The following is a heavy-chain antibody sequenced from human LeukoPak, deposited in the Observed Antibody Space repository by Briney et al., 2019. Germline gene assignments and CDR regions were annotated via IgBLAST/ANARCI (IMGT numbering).Heavy chain of an antibody. Sequence: PGGSLRLSCAASGFTFSSYWMSWVRQAPGKGLEWVANIKQDGSEKYYVDSVKGRFTISRDNAKNSLYLQMNSLRAEDTAVYYCARDGYYYDSSGYYRGETYDYWGQGTLVTVSS. J-gene: IGHJ4*02. D-gene: IGHD3-22*01. V-gene: IGHV3-7*03. CDR3: ARDGYYYDSSGYYRGETYDY. CDR1: GFTFSSYW. CDR2: IKQDGSEK.